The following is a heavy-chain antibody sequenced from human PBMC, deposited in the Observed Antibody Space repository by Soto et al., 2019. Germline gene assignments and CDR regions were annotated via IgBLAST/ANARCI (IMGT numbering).Heavy chain of an antibody. CDR1: GFTFSSYG. CDR2: ISYDGSNK. V-gene: IGHV3-30*18. Sequence: PGGSLRLSCAASGFTFSSYGMHWVRQAPGKGLEWVAVISYDGSNKYYADSVKGRFTISRDNSKNTLYLQMNSLRAEDTAVYYCAKDMAGTTLFDAFDIWGRGTMVTVSS. D-gene: IGHD1-1*01. CDR3: AKDMAGTTLFDAFDI. J-gene: IGHJ3*02.